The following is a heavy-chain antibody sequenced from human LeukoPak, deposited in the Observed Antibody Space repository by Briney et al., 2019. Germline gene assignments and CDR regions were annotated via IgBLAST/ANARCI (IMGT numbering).Heavy chain of an antibody. CDR2: ISSSSSYI. D-gene: IGHD4-11*01. J-gene: IGHJ5*02. Sequence: GGSLRLSCAASGFTFSSYSMNWVRQAPGKGLEWVSSISSSSSYIYYADSVKGRFTISRDNAKNSLYLQINSLRAEDTAVYYCARDSYDYNNWFDPWGQGTLVTVSS. CDR1: GFTFSSYS. V-gene: IGHV3-21*01. CDR3: ARDSYDYNNWFDP.